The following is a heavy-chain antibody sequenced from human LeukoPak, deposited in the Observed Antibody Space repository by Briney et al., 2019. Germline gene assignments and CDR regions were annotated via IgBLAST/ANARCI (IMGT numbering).Heavy chain of an antibody. D-gene: IGHD1-26*01. CDR3: AKGEVGSSFDP. CDR2: ISYDGSNK. CDR1: GFTFSSYG. J-gene: IGHJ5*02. V-gene: IGHV3-30*18. Sequence: PGGSLRLSCAASGFTFSSYGMHWVRQAPGKGLEWVAVISYDGSNKYYADSVKGRFTISRDNSKNTLYLQMNSLRAEDTAVYYCAKGEVGSSFDPRGQGTLVTVSS.